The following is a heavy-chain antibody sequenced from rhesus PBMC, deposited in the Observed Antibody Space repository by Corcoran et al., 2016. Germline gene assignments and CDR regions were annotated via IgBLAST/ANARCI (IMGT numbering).Heavy chain of an antibody. D-gene: IGHD3-9*01. CDR1: GFSLSPSGMG. V-gene: IGHV2S1*01. Sequence: QVTLKESGPALVKPTQTLPLTCTFSGFSLSPSGMGVGWFRQPPGTALEWLASIYWDDDKYYSTSLKSRLTISKDTSKNQVVLTMTNMDPVDTATYYCARVLYYEDDYGYPYDYWGQGVLVTVSS. J-gene: IGHJ4*01. CDR3: ARVLYYEDDYGYPYDY. CDR2: IYWDDDK.